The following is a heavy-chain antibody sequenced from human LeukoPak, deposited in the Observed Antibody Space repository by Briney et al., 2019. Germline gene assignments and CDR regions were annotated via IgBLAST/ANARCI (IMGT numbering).Heavy chain of an antibody. V-gene: IGHV4-34*01. Sequence: SETLSLTCAVYGGSFSGYYWSWIRQPPGKGLEWIGEINHSGSTNYNPSLKSRVTISVDTSKNQFSLKLSSVTAADTAVYYCARGLVVAARGYYYYYYGMDVWGQGTTVTVSS. J-gene: IGHJ6*02. D-gene: IGHD2-15*01. CDR3: ARGLVVAARGYYYYYYGMDV. CDR2: INHSGST. CDR1: GGSFSGYY.